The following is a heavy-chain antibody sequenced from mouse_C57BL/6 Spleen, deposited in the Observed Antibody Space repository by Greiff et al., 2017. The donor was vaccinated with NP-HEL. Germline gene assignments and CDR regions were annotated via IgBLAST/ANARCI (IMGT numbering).Heavy chain of an antibody. D-gene: IGHD2-4*01. V-gene: IGHV1-50*01. CDR3: ARRSDYDGFDY. CDR2: IDPSDSYT. CDR1: GYTFTSYW. Sequence: QVQLQQPGAELVKPGASVKLSCKASGYTFTSYWMQWVKQRPGQGLEWIGEIDPSDSYTNYNQKFKGKATLTVDTSSSTAYMQLSSLTSEDAAVYYCARRSDYDGFDYWGQGTTLTVSS. J-gene: IGHJ2*01.